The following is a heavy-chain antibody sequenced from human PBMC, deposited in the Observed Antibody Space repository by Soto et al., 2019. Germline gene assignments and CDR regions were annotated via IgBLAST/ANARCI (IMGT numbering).Heavy chain of an antibody. V-gene: IGHV1-18*01. J-gene: IGHJ4*02. Sequence: PSVKVSCKASGYTFTSYGISWVRQAPGQGLEWMGWISAYNGNTNYAQKLQGRVTMTTDTSTSTAYMELMSLRSDDTAVYYCARDRGYSSGYYLTIDYWGQGTLVTVSS. CDR2: ISAYNGNT. D-gene: IGHD3-22*01. CDR3: ARDRGYSSGYYLTIDY. CDR1: GYTFTSYG.